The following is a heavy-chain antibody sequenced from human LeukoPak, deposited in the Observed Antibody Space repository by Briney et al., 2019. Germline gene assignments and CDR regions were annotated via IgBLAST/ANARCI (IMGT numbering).Heavy chain of an antibody. J-gene: IGHJ4*02. CDR2: FDPEDGET. CDR1: GYTLTELS. CDR3: ATADSGSYPYYFDY. Sequence: GASVKVSCKVSGYTLTELSMHWVRQAPGKGLEWMGGFDPEDGETIYAQKFQGRVTMTEDTSTDTAYMELSSLRSEDTAVYYCATADSGSYPYYFDYWGQGTLVTVSS. V-gene: IGHV1-24*01. D-gene: IGHD1-26*01.